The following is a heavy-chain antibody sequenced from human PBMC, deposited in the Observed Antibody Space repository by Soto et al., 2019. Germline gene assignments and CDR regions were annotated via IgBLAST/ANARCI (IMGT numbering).Heavy chain of an antibody. CDR2: ISAYNGNT. V-gene: IGHV1-18*01. CDR3: ARDGEQVVVAATDYSDYGMDV. Sequence: QVQLVQSGAEVKKPGASVKVSCKASGYTFTSYGISWVRQAPGQGLEWMGWISAYNGNTNYAQKLQGRVTMTTDTSTSTAYMELRSLRSDDTAVYYCARDGEQVVVAATDYSDYGMDVWGQGTTVTVSS. CDR1: GYTFTSYG. J-gene: IGHJ6*02. D-gene: IGHD2-15*01.